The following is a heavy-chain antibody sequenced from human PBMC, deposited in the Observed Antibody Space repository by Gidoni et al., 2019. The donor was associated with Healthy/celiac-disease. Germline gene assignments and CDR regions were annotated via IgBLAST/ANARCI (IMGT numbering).Heavy chain of an antibody. J-gene: IGHJ4*02. CDR1: GCTFSSYG. CDR3: ARVATKGDY. CDR2: ISSSSSTI. D-gene: IGHD5-12*01. V-gene: IGHV3-48*02. Sequence: EVQLVESGGGLVQPGGSLSLSCADFGCTFSSYGMNWVRQAPGKGVEWVSYISSSSSTIYYADSVKVRFTISRDNVKNSLYLQMNSMRDEDTAVYYCARVATKGDYWGQGTLVTVSS.